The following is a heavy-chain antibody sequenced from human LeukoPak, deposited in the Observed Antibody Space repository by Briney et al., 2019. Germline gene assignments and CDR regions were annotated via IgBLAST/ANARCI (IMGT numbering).Heavy chain of an antibody. CDR2: IYHSGST. J-gene: IGHJ4*02. V-gene: IGHV4-30-2*01. Sequence: SQTLSLTCAVSGGSISSGGYSWSWIRQPPGKGLEWIGYIYHSGSTYYNPSLKSRVTISVDRSKNQFSLKLSSVTAADTAVYYCARAFTTVTTSEFDYWGQGTLVTVSS. CDR1: GGSISSGGYS. CDR3: ARAFTTVTTSEFDY. D-gene: IGHD4-17*01.